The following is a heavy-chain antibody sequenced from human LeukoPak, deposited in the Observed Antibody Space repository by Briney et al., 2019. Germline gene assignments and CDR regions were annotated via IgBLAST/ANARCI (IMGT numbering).Heavy chain of an antibody. Sequence: ASVKLSCKASGYTFTSYYMHWVRQAPGQGLEWMGIINPSGGSTSYAQKFQGRVTISVDTSKNQFSLKLSSVTAADTAVYYCARVDAGYNYLDYWGQGTLVTVSS. V-gene: IGHV1-46*01. CDR1: GYTFTSYY. CDR3: ARVDAGYNYLDY. D-gene: IGHD5-24*01. CDR2: INPSGGST. J-gene: IGHJ4*02.